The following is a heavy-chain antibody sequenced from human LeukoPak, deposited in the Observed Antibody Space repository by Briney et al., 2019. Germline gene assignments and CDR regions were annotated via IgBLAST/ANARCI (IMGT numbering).Heavy chain of an antibody. V-gene: IGHV4-30-4*08. Sequence: SETLSLTCTVSGGAISRGDYCWSWIRQPPGEGLEWIGYIYYSGSTYYNPSLKSRVTISVDTSKNQFSLKLSSVTAADTAVYYCARVRYNWNDRLCDYWGQGTLVTVSS. D-gene: IGHD1-1*01. CDR3: ARVRYNWNDRLCDY. J-gene: IGHJ4*02. CDR2: IYYSGST. CDR1: GGAISRGDYC.